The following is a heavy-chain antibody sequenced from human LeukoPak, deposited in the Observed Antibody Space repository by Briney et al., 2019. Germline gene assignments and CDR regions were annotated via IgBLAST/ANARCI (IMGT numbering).Heavy chain of an antibody. CDR2: IYSGGST. V-gene: IGHV3-66*01. CDR1: GFTVSSNY. CDR3: ARDIDGDYDY. J-gene: IGHJ4*02. Sequence: PGGSLRLSCTASGFTVSSNYMSWVRQAPGKGLEWVSVIYSGGSTYYADSVKGRFTISRDNSKNTLYLQMNSLRAEDTAVYYCARDIDGDYDYWGQGTLVTVSS. D-gene: IGHD4-17*01.